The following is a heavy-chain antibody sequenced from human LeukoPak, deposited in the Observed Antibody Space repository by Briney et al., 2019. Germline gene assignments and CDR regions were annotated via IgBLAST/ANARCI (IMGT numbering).Heavy chain of an antibody. D-gene: IGHD6-25*01. J-gene: IGHJ5*02. CDR1: GGSISSSSYY. Sequence: PSETLSLTCTVSGGSISSSSYYWGWIRQPPGKGLEWIGSIYYSGSTYYNPSLKSRVTISVDMSKNQFSLKLSSVTAADTAVYYCGRHPAGAAEFPWFDPWGQGTLVTVSS. CDR2: IYYSGST. V-gene: IGHV4-39*01. CDR3: GRHPAGAAEFPWFDP.